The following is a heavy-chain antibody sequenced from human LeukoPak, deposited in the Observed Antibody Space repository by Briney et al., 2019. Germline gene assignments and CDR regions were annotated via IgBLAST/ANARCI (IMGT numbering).Heavy chain of an antibody. CDR2: ISGSGGST. J-gene: IGHJ4*02. CDR1: GFTFSSYA. D-gene: IGHD5-18*01. Sequence: GGSLRLSCAASGFTFSSYAMSWVRQAPGKGLEWVSAISGSGGSTYYADSVKGRFTISRDNSKNTLYLQMNSLRAEDTAVYYCARSDTAMVLFDYWGQGTLVTVSS. V-gene: IGHV3-23*01. CDR3: ARSDTAMVLFDY.